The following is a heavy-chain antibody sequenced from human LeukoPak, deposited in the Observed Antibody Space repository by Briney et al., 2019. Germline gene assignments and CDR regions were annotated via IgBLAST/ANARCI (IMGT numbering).Heavy chain of an antibody. V-gene: IGHV3-30-3*01. D-gene: IGHD1-26*01. CDR3: TRVRSGTYYFFDS. CDR1: GFTFSSYA. CDR2: ISYDGSNK. J-gene: IGHJ4*02. Sequence: GGSLRLSCAASGFTFSSYAMHWVRQAPGKGLEWVAVISYDGSNKYYADSVKGRFTISRDNSKNTLYLQMNSLRADDTAIYYCTRVRSGTYYFFDSWGQGTLVTVSS.